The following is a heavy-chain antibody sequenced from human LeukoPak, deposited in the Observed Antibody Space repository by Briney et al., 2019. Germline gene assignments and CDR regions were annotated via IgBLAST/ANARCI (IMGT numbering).Heavy chain of an antibody. J-gene: IGHJ4*02. CDR3: ANRRTLFGVVIIYFDS. V-gene: IGHV3-23*01. CDR1: GFTFSSYA. D-gene: IGHD3-3*01. Sequence: QPGGSLRLSCAASGFTFSSYAMSWVRQAPGKGLEWVSTISRSGASTYYADSVKGRFTISRDNSKNTLYLQMNSLRAEDTAVYYCANRRTLFGVVIIYFDSWGQGTLVTVSS. CDR2: ISRSGAST.